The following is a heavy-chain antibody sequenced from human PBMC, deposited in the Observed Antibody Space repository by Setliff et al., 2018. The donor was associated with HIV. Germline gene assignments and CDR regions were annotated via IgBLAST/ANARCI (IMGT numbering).Heavy chain of an antibody. CDR2: IIPILGVA. D-gene: IGHD3-10*01. CDR1: GNTFTKYY. J-gene: IGHJ4*02. Sequence: VASVKVSCKASGNTFTKYYMHWVRQAPGQGPDWMGRIIPILGVANYAQRFQGKVTITADKSTSTAYMELSSLRSEDTALYYCARVGEFGSGSYEAYWGQGTLVTVSS. CDR3: ARVGEFGSGSYEAY. V-gene: IGHV1-69*02.